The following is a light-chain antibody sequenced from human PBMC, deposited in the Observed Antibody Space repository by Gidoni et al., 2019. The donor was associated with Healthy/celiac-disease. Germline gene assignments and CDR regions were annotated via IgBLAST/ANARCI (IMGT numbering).Light chain of an antibody. V-gene: IGLV2-8*01. CDR1: SRNVGSYNF. CDR3: SAYAGSNNVV. J-gene: IGLJ2*01. Sequence: QSSLTQPPSASGSPGQSVTISCTGPSRNVGSYNFVSWYRQHPGKVPKLMIYEVSKRPSGVTGRFAGSKAGNTAFMTVSVLQDEDEDDYCRSAYAGSNNVVFGGGTKLTVL. CDR2: EVS.